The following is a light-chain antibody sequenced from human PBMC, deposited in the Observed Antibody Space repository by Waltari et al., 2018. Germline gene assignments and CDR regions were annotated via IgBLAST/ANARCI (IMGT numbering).Light chain of an antibody. CDR2: YDS. J-gene: IGLJ2*01. Sequence: YVLTQPPSVSVDPGKTARLTCGGGNIGSKSVNWYQQKPGQAPVLVIFYDSDRPSEVPERFSGSNSGNTATLTISWVEAGDEADYHCQVWDDVTDSGVFGGGTKLTVL. V-gene: IGLV3-21*04. CDR3: QVWDDVTDSGV. CDR1: NIGSKS.